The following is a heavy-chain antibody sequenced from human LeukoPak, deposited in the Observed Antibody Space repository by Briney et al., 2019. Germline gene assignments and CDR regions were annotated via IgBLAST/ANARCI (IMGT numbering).Heavy chain of an antibody. J-gene: IGHJ2*01. CDR1: GGSISNGDHY. D-gene: IGHD3-22*01. CDR3: AKTLFDSSGWGYFDL. V-gene: IGHV4-31*03. CDR2: IYYSGST. Sequence: SETLSLTCTVSGGSISNGDHYWSWIRQHPGKGLEWIGHIYYSGSTYYNPSLKSRVTISVDTSRNQFSLKLSSVTAADTAVYYCAKTLFDSSGWGYFDLWGRGTLVTVSS.